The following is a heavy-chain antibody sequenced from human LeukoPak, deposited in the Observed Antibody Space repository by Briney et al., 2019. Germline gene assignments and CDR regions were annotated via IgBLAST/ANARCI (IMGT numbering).Heavy chain of an antibody. CDR3: ARQGTYSSGRNAFDI. CDR2: IYYSGST. Sequence: SETLSLTCTVSGGSISSYYWSWIRQPPGKGLEWIGYIYYSGSTNYNPSLKSRVTISVATSKNQFSLKLSSVTAADTAVYYCARQGTYSSGRNAFDIWGQGTMVTVSS. J-gene: IGHJ3*02. CDR1: GGSISSYY. V-gene: IGHV4-59*08. D-gene: IGHD6-19*01.